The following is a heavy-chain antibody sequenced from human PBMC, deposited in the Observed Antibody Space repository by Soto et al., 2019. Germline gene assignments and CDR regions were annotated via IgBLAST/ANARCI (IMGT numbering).Heavy chain of an antibody. CDR1: GFSLTTSGVV. V-gene: IGHV2-5*02. D-gene: IGHD6-19*01. CDR3: AHGSGWLFDY. J-gene: IGHJ4*02. Sequence: QITLKESGPTLVKPTQTLTLTCTFSGFSLTTSGVVVGWIRQPPGKALEWLALLYWDDDNQYSPSLRNRLTLTKDTSKNQVVLTMTNMEPVDTATYYCAHGSGWLFDYWGPGTLVTVSS. CDR2: LYWDDDN.